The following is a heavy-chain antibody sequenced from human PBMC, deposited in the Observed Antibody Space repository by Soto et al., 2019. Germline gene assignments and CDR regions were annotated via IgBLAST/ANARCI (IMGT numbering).Heavy chain of an antibody. V-gene: IGHV6-1*01. D-gene: IGHD3-3*01. CDR3: GRAHISILRMDV. Sequence: PSQTLSLICAISGDSVSSNSAPWDWIRQSPSRGLEWLGRTYYRSKWYNDYPVSVKSRITINPDTSKNQFSLQLNSVTPGDTAVYCCGRAHISILRMDVWGQGTTVTVSS. CDR1: GDSVSSNSAP. CDR2: TYYRSKWYN. J-gene: IGHJ6*02.